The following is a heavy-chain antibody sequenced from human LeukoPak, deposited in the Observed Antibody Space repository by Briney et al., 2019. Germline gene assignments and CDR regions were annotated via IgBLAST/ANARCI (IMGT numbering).Heavy chain of an antibody. D-gene: IGHD6-13*01. CDR3: LSTPAGTDGPFDY. J-gene: IGHJ4*02. Sequence: GGSLRLSCAASGFTFSSYCMSWVRQAPGKGLEWVSNIKQDGSEKYYVDSVKGRFTISRDNAKNSLYLQMNSLRAEDTAVYYCLSTPAGTDGPFDYGGRGTLVIVSA. CDR2: IKQDGSEK. V-gene: IGHV3-7*01. CDR1: GFTFSSYC.